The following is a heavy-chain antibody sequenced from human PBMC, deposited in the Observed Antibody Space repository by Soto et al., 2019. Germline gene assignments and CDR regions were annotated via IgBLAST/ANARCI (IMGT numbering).Heavy chain of an antibody. Sequence: EVQLVESGGGLVMPGGSLRLSCAASGFTFSAYHRNWVRQAPGKGLEWVSSINPTSSHIYYADSVRGRFTISRDDSKNSVSLQMNSLRTEDAALYYCARGYCGGGGCYLRRDAFDVWGQWTMVTVSS. J-gene: IGHJ3*01. D-gene: IGHD2-15*01. V-gene: IGHV3-21*01. CDR1: GFTFSAYH. CDR3: ARGYCGGGGCYLRRDAFDV. CDR2: INPTSSHI.